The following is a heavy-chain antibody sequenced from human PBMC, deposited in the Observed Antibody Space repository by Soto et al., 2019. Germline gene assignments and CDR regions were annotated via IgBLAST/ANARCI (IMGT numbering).Heavy chain of an antibody. Sequence: LRLSCAATGFTFSVYAMTWVRQAPGKGLEWVSAVTANGGSTYSADSVKGRFTISRDNSKNTLFLQMNSLRAEDTAVYYCASLGVGDWANYYYYYGMDVWGQGTTVTVSS. V-gene: IGHV3-23*01. CDR3: ASLGVGDWANYYYYYGMDV. CDR1: GFTFSVYA. D-gene: IGHD2-21*02. CDR2: VTANGGST. J-gene: IGHJ6*02.